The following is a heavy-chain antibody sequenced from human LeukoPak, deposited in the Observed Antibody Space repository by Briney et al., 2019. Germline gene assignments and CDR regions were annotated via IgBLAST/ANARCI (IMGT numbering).Heavy chain of an antibody. J-gene: IGHJ5*02. CDR2: MYYSGST. Sequence: PSETLSLTCTVSGGPISSYYWSWIRQPPERGVEGIGYMYYSGSTNYNPSLKRRVTISVDKSRNHVSLKMRPLTAADHAVIYLARHEGIAAALENWFDPWGQGTLVTVSS. CDR1: GGPISSYY. CDR3: ARHEGIAAALENWFDP. D-gene: IGHD6-13*01. V-gene: IGHV4-59*12.